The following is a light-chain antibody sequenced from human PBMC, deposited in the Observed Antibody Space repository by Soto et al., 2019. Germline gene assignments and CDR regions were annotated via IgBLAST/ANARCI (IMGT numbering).Light chain of an antibody. CDR3: QQYFDVPFT. V-gene: IGKV4-1*01. CDR2: WAS. J-gene: IGKJ4*01. CDR1: QSVLYKSNNKNH. Sequence: DIVMTQSPDSLAVSLGERATINCKSSQSVLYKSNNKNHLAWYQQKPGQPPQLIIYWASTRESGVPERFSGSGSGTDFTLTISSLEAEDVAFYWCQQYFDVPFTFGGGTKVDI.